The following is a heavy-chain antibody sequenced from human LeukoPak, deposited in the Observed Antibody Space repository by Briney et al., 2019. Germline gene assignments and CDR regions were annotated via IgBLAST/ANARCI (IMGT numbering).Heavy chain of an antibody. D-gene: IGHD1-26*01. CDR3: ARLVGATLRYYFDY. CDR2: IYHSGIT. CDR1: GYSISSGYY. Sequence: PSETLSLTCTVSGYSISSGYYWGWIRQTPGKGLEWIGSIYHSGITYYNPSLKSRVIISVDTSKNHFSLKLSSVTAADTAVYYCARLVGATLRYYFDYWGQGTLVTVSS. V-gene: IGHV4-38-2*02. J-gene: IGHJ4*02.